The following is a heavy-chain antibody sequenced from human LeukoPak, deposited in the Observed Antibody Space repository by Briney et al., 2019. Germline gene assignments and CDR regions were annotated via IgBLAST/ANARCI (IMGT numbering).Heavy chain of an antibody. Sequence: SVKVSCKASGGIFRSYAFSWVRQAPGQGLEWMGRIIPVFGTTIYAQKFQGRVTITADEYTRIAYMELISLRSDDTAVYYCARGTGTGSDLADWGQGTPVTVSS. D-gene: IGHD1-26*01. V-gene: IGHV1-69*15. J-gene: IGHJ4*02. CDR2: IIPVFGTT. CDR3: ARGTGTGSDLAD. CDR1: GGIFRSYA.